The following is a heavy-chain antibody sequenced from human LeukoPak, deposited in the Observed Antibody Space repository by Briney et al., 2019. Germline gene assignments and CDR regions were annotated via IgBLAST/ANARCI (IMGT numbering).Heavy chain of an antibody. CDR1: GGSIGSSSYY. CDR2: VYYSGST. J-gene: IGHJ6*03. Sequence: SETLSHTCTVSGGSIGSSSYYWGWIRQPPGKGLEWIGSVYYSGSTYYNPSLKSRVTISVDTSMNQFSLKLSSVTAADTAVYYCARSDSYGYSHYYYYMDVWGKGTTVTVSS. CDR3: ARSDSYGYSHYYYYMDV. D-gene: IGHD5-18*01. V-gene: IGHV4-39*01.